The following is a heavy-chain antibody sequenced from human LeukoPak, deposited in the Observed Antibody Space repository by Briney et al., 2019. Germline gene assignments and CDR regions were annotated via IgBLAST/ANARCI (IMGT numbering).Heavy chain of an antibody. D-gene: IGHD6-6*01. Sequence: SETLSLTCTVSGGSISSYYWSWIRQPPGKGLECIGYIYYSGSTNYNLSLRSRVTISVDTSKNQFSLKLSSVTAADTAVYYCARHRYSHSSPFDYWGQGTLVTVSS. J-gene: IGHJ4*02. V-gene: IGHV4-59*08. CDR1: GGSISSYY. CDR3: ARHRYSHSSPFDY. CDR2: IYYSGST.